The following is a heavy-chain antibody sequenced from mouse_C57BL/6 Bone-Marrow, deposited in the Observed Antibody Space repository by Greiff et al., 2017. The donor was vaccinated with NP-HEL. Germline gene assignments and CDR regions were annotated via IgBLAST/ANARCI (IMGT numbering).Heavy chain of an antibody. CDR3: ARIVPYAMDY. Sequence: QVQLQQSGAELVRPGTSVKVSCKASGYAFTNYLIEWVKQRPGQGLEWIGVINPGSGGTNYNEKFKGKATLTADKSSSTAYMQLSSLTSEDSAVYVCARIVPYAMDYWGQGTSVTVSS. CDR1: GYAFTNYL. J-gene: IGHJ4*01. D-gene: IGHD2-5*01. CDR2: INPGSGGT. V-gene: IGHV1-54*01.